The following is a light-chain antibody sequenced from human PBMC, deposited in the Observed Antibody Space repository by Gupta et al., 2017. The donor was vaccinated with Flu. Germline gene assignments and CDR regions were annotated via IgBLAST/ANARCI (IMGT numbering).Light chain of an antibody. J-gene: IGLJ3*02. Sequence: SYVLTQPPSVSVAPGQMARITWYGNNIGGKYVPWYHQQAVQAPVLLVYDDRDGPERIPQRFSGSNSGNTATLTISGVEAEDEADYYCQVWDSKSDHHFLFGGGTKLTVL. CDR3: QVWDSKSDHHFL. CDR2: DDR. V-gene: IGLV3-21*02. CDR1: NIGGKY.